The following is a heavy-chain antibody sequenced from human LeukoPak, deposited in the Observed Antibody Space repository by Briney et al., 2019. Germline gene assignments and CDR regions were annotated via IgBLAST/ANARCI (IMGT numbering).Heavy chain of an antibody. CDR3: ARDLGSRYCSSTSCLYHFDY. CDR2: IYTSGST. V-gene: IGHV4-4*07. Sequence: SETLSLTCTVSGGSISSYYWSWIRQPAGKGREWIGRIYTSGSTNYNPSLKSRVTMSVDTSKNQFSLKLSSVTAADTAVYYCARDLGSRYCSSTSCLYHFDYWGQGTLVTVSS. J-gene: IGHJ4*02. CDR1: GGSISSYY. D-gene: IGHD2-2*01.